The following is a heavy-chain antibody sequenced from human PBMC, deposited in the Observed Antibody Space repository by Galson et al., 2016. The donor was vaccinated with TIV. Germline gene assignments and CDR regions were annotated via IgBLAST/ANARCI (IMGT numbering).Heavy chain of an antibody. CDR2: FNHDSGAT. CDR1: GYIFINYY. Sequence: SVKVSCKASGYIFINYYIHWVRQAPGQGLEWLGWFNHDSGATQTEQKFQGRVTMTRNTAISTAYMELRRHTPDDTAVYYCARVNRARAFDYWGQGTQVTVSS. J-gene: IGHJ4*02. CDR3: ARVNRARAFDY. V-gene: IGHV1-2*02.